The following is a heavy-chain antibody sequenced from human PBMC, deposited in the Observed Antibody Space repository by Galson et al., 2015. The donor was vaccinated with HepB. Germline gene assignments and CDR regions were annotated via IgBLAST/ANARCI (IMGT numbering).Heavy chain of an antibody. CDR1: GFIVKSYY. V-gene: IGHV3-53*01. CDR2: VYSGGSI. D-gene: IGHD3-10*01. CDR3: ARGTYHYGRNEYHDPADH. Sequence: SLRLSCAASGFIVKSYYMNWVRQAPGKELEWVSIVYSGGSIYYADSVKGRFTISRDDSENTVYLEMNSLRPEDTAVYYCARGTYHYGRNEYHDPADHWGQGTLVIVSS. J-gene: IGHJ4*02.